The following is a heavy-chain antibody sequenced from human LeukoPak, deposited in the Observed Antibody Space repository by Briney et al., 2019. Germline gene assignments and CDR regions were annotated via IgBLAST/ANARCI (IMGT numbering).Heavy chain of an antibody. CDR2: IYNSVRT. V-gene: IGHV4-61*01. CDR1: GGSVSSGSYY. CDR3: VRDLVATIDHYYYGMDV. J-gene: IGHJ6*02. D-gene: IGHD5-12*01. Sequence: SETLSLTCIVSGGSVSSGSYYWSWIRQPPGKGLEWIGYIYNSVRTNYNPSLKSLATISVDTSKNQLSLKRSSVTAADTAVYFCVRDLVATIDHYYYGMDVWGQGTTVTVSS.